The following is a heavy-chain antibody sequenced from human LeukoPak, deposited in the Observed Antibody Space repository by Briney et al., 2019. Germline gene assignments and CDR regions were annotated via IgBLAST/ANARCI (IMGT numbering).Heavy chain of an antibody. Sequence: GGSLRLSCAASGFTFSSYWMSWVRQAPGKGLEWVANIKQDGSEKYYVDSVKGRFTISRDNAKNSLYLQMNSLRAEDTAVYYCARGHALEVGYYFDYWGQGTLVTVSS. V-gene: IGHV3-7*01. CDR1: GFTFSSYW. D-gene: IGHD1-26*01. J-gene: IGHJ4*02. CDR2: IKQDGSEK. CDR3: ARGHALEVGYYFDY.